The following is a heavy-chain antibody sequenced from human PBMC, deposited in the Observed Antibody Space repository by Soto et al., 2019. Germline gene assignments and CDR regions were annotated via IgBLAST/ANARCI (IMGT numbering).Heavy chain of an antibody. CDR3: AREYSSSPDY. CDR2: IYYSGRT. J-gene: IGHJ4*02. D-gene: IGHD6-6*01. CDR1: GGSISSSSHH. Sequence: QLQLQESGPGLVKPSEALSLTCTVSGGSISSSSHHWGWIRQPPGKGLEWIGSIYYSGRTYYNPSHKSRLTISVDTSENQFSRKLSSGTAADTPVYYCAREYSSSPDYWGQGTLVTVSS. V-gene: IGHV4-39*01.